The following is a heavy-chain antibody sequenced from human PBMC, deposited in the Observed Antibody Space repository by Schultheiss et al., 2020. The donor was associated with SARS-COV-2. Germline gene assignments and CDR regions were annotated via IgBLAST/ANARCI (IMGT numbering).Heavy chain of an antibody. CDR1: GGSISSGGYY. D-gene: IGHD6-19*01. CDR2: IYYSGST. CDR3: AKTIPNSGLE. Sequence: SQTLSLTCTVSGGSISSGGYYWSWIRQHPGKGLEWIGYIYYSGSTYYNPSLKSRVSISVDTSKNQLSLNLSSVTAADTAVYYCAKTIPNSGLEWGQGTLVTVSS. J-gene: IGHJ4*02. V-gene: IGHV4-31*03.